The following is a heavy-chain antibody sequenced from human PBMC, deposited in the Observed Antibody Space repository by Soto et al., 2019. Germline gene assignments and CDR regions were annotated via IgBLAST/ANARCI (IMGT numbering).Heavy chain of an antibody. Sequence: GGSLRLSCAASGFTFISYAMHWVLQAPWKGLEYVSAISSNGGSTYYANSVKGRFTISRDNSKNTLYLQMGSLRAEGMAVYYCARSIDRIAPYYYYMDVWGKGTTVTVSS. CDR3: ARSIDRIAPYYYYMDV. V-gene: IGHV3-64*01. D-gene: IGHD6-13*01. CDR2: ISSNGGST. J-gene: IGHJ6*03. CDR1: GFTFISYA.